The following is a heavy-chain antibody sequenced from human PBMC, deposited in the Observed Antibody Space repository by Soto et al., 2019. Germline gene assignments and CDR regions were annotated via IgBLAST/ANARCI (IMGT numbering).Heavy chain of an antibody. D-gene: IGHD3-9*01. CDR1: GFTFSDYY. V-gene: IGHV3-11*01. J-gene: IGHJ5*02. CDR3: EIYDILTGYKRSRNDDSGLDP. Sequence: PGGSLRLSCAASGFTFSDYYMSWIRQAPGKGLEWVSYISSSGSTIYYADSVKGRFTISRDNAKNSLYLQMNSLRAEDPAVYYCEIYDILTGYKRSRNDDSGLDPWGQGTLVTVSS. CDR2: ISSSGSTI.